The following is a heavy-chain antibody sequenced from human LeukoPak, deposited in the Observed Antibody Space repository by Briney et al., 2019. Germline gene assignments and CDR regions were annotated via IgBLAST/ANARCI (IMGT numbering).Heavy chain of an antibody. CDR2: IYTSGST. V-gene: IGHV4-4*07. D-gene: IGHD1-26*01. Sequence: SETLSLTCTVSGGSISSYYWSWIRQPAGKGLEWIGRIYTSGSTNYNPSLKSRVTMSVDTSKNQFALKLSAVTAADTAVYYCARGRVGSIVEATTKWFDPWGQGTLVTVSS. CDR1: GGSISSYY. CDR3: ARGRVGSIVEATTKWFDP. J-gene: IGHJ5*02.